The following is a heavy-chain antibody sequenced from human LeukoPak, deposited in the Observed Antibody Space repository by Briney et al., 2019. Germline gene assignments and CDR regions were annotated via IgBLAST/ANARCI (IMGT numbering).Heavy chain of an antibody. CDR3: ARVARCTSCFDVDY. J-gene: IGHJ4*02. D-gene: IGHD2-2*01. Sequence: SETLSLTCTVSGGSISRYYWSWIRQPPGKGLEWIGYKDYSGSTNYNRSLKSRVTISVDTSKNQFSLKLSSVTAADTAVYYCARVARCTSCFDVDYWGQGTLVTVSS. CDR2: KDYSGST. V-gene: IGHV4-59*12. CDR1: GGSISRYY.